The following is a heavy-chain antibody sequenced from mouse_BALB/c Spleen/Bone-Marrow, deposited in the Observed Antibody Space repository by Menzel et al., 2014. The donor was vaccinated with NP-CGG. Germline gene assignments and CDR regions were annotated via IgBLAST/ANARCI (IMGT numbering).Heavy chain of an antibody. CDR2: IWAGGST. V-gene: IGHV2-9*02. CDR3: ARVTTATGGMDY. D-gene: IGHD1-2*01. J-gene: IGHJ4*01. Sequence: VQVVESGPGLVAPSQSLSITCTVSGFSLTSYGVHWVRQPSGKGLEWLGVIWAGGSTNYNSALMSRLSISKDNSKSQVFLKMNSLQTDDTAMYYCARVTTATGGMDYWVKEPQSPSPQ. CDR1: GFSLTSYG.